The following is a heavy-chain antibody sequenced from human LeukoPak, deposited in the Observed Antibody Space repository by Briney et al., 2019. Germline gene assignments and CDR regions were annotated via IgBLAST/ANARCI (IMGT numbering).Heavy chain of an antibody. V-gene: IGHV1-2*02. D-gene: IGHD1-14*01. Sequence: ASVKVSCKAFGYTFTGYYIHWVRQAPGQGLEWMGWITPHNGGTNYAQKFQGGVTMTRDTSISTAYMELSRLRSDDTAVYYCARTKNLYPGWFDPWGQGTLVTVSS. CDR2: ITPHNGGT. J-gene: IGHJ5*02. CDR3: ARTKNLYPGWFDP. CDR1: GYTFTGYY.